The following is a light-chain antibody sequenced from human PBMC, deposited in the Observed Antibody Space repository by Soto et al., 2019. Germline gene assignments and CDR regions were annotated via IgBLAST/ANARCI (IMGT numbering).Light chain of an antibody. CDR3: AAWDDRLTGRV. Sequence: QTVVTQPPSASGTPGQRVTISCSGSSSNIGSNTVIWYQQLPGTAPKLLIYSTSQRASGVPDRFSGSKSGTSASLAISGLQSEDEADYYCAAWDDRLTGRVFGTGTKVTVL. CDR2: STS. V-gene: IGLV1-44*01. CDR1: SSNIGSNT. J-gene: IGLJ1*01.